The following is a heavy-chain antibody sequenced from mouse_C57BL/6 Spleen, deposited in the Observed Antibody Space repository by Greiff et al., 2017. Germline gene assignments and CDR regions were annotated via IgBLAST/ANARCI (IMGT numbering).Heavy chain of an antibody. CDR2: IWRGGST. J-gene: IGHJ2*01. CDR1: GFSLTSYG. CDR3: AKNFHYYGSSYGGDYFDY. D-gene: IGHD1-1*01. Sequence: QVQLQQSGPGLVQPSQSLSITCTVSGFSLTSYGVHWVRQSPGKGLEWLGVIWRGGSTDYNAAFMSRLSITKDNSKSQVFFKMNSLQADDTAIYYCAKNFHYYGSSYGGDYFDYWGQGTTLTVSS. V-gene: IGHV2-5*01.